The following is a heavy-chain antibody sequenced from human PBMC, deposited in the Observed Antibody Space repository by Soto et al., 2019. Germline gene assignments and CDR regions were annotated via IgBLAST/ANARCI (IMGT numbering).Heavy chain of an antibody. Sequence: PSETLSLTCAVSGGSIRSNNWWSWIRQPPGKGLEWIGYIYHSGSTYYNPSLKSRVTISVDRSRNQFSLTLSSVTAADTAVYYCARYAAVTGILDYWGQGTLVTVSS. V-gene: IGHV4-28*01. CDR3: ARYAAVTGILDY. D-gene: IGHD6-19*01. CDR2: IYHSGST. CDR1: GGSIRSNNW. J-gene: IGHJ4*02.